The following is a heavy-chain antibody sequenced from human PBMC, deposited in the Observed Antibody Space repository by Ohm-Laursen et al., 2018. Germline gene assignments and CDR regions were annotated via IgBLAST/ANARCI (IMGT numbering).Heavy chain of an antibody. V-gene: IGHV3-30*18. CDR3: AKEITIYYYYYGMDV. D-gene: IGHD3-3*01. CDR2: ISYDGSNK. Sequence: SLRLSCAASGFTFSSYGMHWVRQAPGKGLEWVAVISYDGSNKYYADSVKGRFTIPRDNSKNTLYLQMNSLRAEDTAVYYCAKEITIYYYYYGMDVWGQGTTVTVSS. CDR1: GFTFSSYG. J-gene: IGHJ6*02.